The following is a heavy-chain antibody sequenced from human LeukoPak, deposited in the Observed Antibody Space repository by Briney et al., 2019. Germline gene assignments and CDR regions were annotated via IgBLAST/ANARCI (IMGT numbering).Heavy chain of an antibody. Sequence: SETLSLTCAVYGGSFSGYYWSWIRQSPGKGLEWIGYIYFTGTTNYNPSLKSRLTISIDTSRNQFSLKLSSATAADTAIYYCVNGGSYLTKWGQGTLVTVSS. J-gene: IGHJ4*02. CDR1: GGSFSGYY. CDR3: VNGGSYLTK. V-gene: IGHV4-59*01. CDR2: IYFTGTT. D-gene: IGHD3-10*01.